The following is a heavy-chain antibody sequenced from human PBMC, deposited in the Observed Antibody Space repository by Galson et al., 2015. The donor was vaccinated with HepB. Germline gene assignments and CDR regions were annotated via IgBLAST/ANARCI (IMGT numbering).Heavy chain of an antibody. V-gene: IGHV5-51*01. J-gene: IGHJ6*02. CDR1: GYRFSTYW. CDR2: VYPGASDT. Sequence: SGAEVKKPGESLKISCKGSGYRFSTYWIGWVRQLPGRGLEWMGSVYPGASDTRYSPSLQGQVTISADKSINTAYLQWSSLEASDTAMYYCARRQIYGSGFYGMDVWGQGTTVTVSS. CDR3: ARRQIYGSGFYGMDV. D-gene: IGHD3-22*01.